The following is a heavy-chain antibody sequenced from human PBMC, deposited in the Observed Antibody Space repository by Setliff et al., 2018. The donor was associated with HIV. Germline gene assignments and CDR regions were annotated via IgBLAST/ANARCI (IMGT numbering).Heavy chain of an antibody. Sequence: SVMVSCKASGGTFSSYAISWVRQAPGQGLEWMGGIIPILGIANYAQKFQGRVTITADKSTSTACMELSSLRSEDTAVYYCARVGIQLWYPSYYYYYMDVWGKGTTVTVSS. V-gene: IGHV1-69*10. J-gene: IGHJ6*03. CDR2: IIPILGIA. CDR3: ARVGIQLWYPSYYYYYMDV. D-gene: IGHD5-18*01. CDR1: GGTFSSYA.